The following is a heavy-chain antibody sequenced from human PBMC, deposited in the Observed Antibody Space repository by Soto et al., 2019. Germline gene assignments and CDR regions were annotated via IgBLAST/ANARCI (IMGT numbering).Heavy chain of an antibody. CDR1: GYGFTSYW. CDR2: IYPGDSDI. CDR3: ASGGDASGHHAFDV. J-gene: IGHJ3*01. Sequence: GESLKISCKASGYGFTSYWIGWVRQVLGRGLEWLASIYPGDSDIRYSPSFQGLVTISADKSTNTAYLQWSGLRASDTAMYYCASGGDASGHHAFDVWGLGTMVTVSS. V-gene: IGHV5-51*01. D-gene: IGHD6-19*01.